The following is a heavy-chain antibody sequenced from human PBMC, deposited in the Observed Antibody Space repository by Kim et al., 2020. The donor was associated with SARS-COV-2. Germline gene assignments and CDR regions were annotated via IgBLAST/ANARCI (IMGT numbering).Heavy chain of an antibody. CDR3: ARDIPGVTAITLGYYGMDV. J-gene: IGHJ6*02. CDR1: GGTFSSYA. D-gene: IGHD2-21*02. V-gene: IGHV1-69*04. CDR2: IIPILGIA. Sequence: SVKVSCKASGGTFSSYAISWVRQAPGQGLEWMGRIIPILGIAIYAQKFQGRVTITADKSTSTAYMELSSLRSEDTAVYYCARDIPGVTAITLGYYGMDVWGQGTTVTVSS.